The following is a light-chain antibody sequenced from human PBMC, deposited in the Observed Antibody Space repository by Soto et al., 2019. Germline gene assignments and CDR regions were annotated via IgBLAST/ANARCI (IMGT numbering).Light chain of an antibody. Sequence: QSVLTQPASASESPGQSITISCTGSSSDVGGYKYVSWYQQHPGKAPKLLIYDVTNRPSGVSNRFSGSKSGYTASLTISGLQSEDEADYYCSSYTSFKTLVFGTGTKVTVL. CDR3: SSYTSFKTLV. J-gene: IGLJ1*01. V-gene: IGLV2-14*01. CDR1: SSDVGGYKY. CDR2: DVT.